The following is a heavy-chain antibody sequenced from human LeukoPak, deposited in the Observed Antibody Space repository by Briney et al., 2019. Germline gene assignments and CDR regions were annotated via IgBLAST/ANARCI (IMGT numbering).Heavy chain of an antibody. CDR1: GFTVSSNY. CDR2: IYSGGST. V-gene: IGHV3-53*01. Sequence: GGSLRLSCAASGFTVSSNYMSWVRQAPGKGLEWVSVIYSGGSTYYADSVKGRFTISRDNSKNTLYLQMNSLRAEDTAVYYCARDLRFGRYGMDVWGQGTMVTVSS. CDR3: ARDLRFGRYGMDV. J-gene: IGHJ6*02. D-gene: IGHD3-10*01.